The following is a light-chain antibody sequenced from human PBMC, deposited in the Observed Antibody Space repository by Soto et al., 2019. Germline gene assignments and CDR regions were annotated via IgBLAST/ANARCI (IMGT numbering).Light chain of an antibody. CDR1: QSVSSSY. V-gene: IGKV3-20*01. Sequence: EIVLTQSPGTLSLSPGERATLSCRASQSVSSSYLAWYQQKPGQAPRLLIYGASRRATGIPDRFSGSGSGTDFTLTISRLEPEDFAVYYCQQEGSSPMYTFGQGTKLEIK. J-gene: IGKJ2*01. CDR2: GAS. CDR3: QQEGSSPMYT.